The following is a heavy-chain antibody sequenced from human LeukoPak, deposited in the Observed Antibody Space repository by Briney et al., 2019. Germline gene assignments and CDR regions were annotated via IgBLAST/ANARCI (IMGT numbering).Heavy chain of an antibody. J-gene: IGHJ4*02. V-gene: IGHV3-21*01. CDR1: GFTFSNYN. CDR2: ISSSATYI. CDR3: ATADLTGYYGGDY. D-gene: IGHD3-9*01. Sequence: GGSLRLSCAASGFTFSNYNMIWVRQAPGKGLEWVSSISSSATYIYYEDSVKGPFTISRDDAKNSLFLQMNSLRAEDTAVYYCATADLTGYYGGDYWGQGTLVTVPS.